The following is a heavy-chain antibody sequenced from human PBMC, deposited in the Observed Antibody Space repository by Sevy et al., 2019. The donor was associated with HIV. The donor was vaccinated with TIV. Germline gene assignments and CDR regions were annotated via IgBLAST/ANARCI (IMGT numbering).Heavy chain of an antibody. CDR1: GFTFSSYA. J-gene: IGHJ4*02. D-gene: IGHD3-22*01. CDR3: ARGGSGYYYEGYFDY. CDR2: ISYDGSNK. Sequence: GGSLRLSCAASGFTFSSYAMHWVRQAPGKGLEWVAVISYDGSNKYYADSVKGRFTISRDNSKNTLYLQMNSLRAEDTAVYYCARGGSGYYYEGYFDYWGQGTLVTVSS. V-gene: IGHV3-30*04.